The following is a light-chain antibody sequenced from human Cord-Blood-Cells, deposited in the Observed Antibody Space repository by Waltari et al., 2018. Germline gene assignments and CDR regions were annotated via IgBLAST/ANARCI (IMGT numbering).Light chain of an antibody. J-gene: IGKJ1*01. V-gene: IGKV4-1*01. CDR1: QSVLYSSNNKNY. Sequence: DIVMTQSPDSLAVSLGERATINCQSSQSVLYSSNNKNYLAWYQQKPGQPPKRLIYWASTRESGVPDRFSGSGSGTDFTLTISSLQAEDVAVYYCQQYYSTPPWTFGQGTKVEIK. CDR3: QQYYSTPPWT. CDR2: WAS.